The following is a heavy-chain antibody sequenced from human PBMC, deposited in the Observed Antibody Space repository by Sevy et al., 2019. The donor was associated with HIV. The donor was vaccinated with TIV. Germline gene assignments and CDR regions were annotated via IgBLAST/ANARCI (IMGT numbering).Heavy chain of an antibody. CDR1: GYTLSEVS. D-gene: IGHD2-2*01. Sequence: ASVKVSCKVPGYTLSEVSMHWVRQAPAKGLEWMGGFVPEDGEIVYALKFQGRVTVAEDTLTDTAYLEVTNLRSEDTATYFCVIGDTPRLTGSGTRLKDQSLNYFHFWGQGTLVTVSS. J-gene: IGHJ4*02. CDR3: VIGDTPRLTGSGTRLKDQSLNYFHF. CDR2: FVPEDGEI. V-gene: IGHV1-24*01.